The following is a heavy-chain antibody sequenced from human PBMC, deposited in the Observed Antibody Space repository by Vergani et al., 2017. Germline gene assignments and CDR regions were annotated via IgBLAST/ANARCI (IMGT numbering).Heavy chain of an antibody. CDR1: GGSFSGYY. J-gene: IGHJ4*02. CDR2: INHSGST. D-gene: IGHD3-10*01. Sequence: QLQLQESGPGLVKPSETLSLTCAVYGGSFSGYYWSWIRQPPGKGLEWIGEINHSGSTNYNPSLKSRVTISVDTSKNQFSLKLSSVTAADTAVYYCARGWGVVRGVKAEIDYWGQGTLVTVSS. V-gene: IGHV4-34*01. CDR3: ARGWGVVRGVKAEIDY.